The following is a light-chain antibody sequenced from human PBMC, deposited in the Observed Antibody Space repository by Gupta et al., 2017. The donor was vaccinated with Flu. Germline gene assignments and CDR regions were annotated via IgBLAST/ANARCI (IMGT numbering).Light chain of an antibody. CDR3: QQYVTYPIT. J-gene: IGKJ4*01. CDR1: QGISTW. Sequence: DIQMTQSPSSLSASVRDTVTITCRASQGISTWLAWYQQKPGSAPKSLMYAASSLQPGVPPRFSGSGSGTDFTLTISSLQTEDFATYFCQQYVTYPITFGGGTNVEIK. CDR2: AAS. V-gene: IGKV1D-16*01.